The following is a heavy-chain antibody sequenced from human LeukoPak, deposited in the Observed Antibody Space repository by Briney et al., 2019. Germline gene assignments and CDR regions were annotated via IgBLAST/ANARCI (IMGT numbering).Heavy chain of an antibody. D-gene: IGHD2/OR15-2a*01. Sequence: GRSLRLSCVASGFTFGTYGIHWVRQAPGKGLEWVAVMSHDGGIEKYADSVKGLFTISRDNSKKTLYLQMNSLRSDDAAVYYCARAKIIHSITHMDVWGQGTTVTVSS. CDR2: MSHDGGIE. CDR1: GFTFGTYG. V-gene: IGHV3-30*03. CDR3: ARAKIIHSITHMDV. J-gene: IGHJ6*02.